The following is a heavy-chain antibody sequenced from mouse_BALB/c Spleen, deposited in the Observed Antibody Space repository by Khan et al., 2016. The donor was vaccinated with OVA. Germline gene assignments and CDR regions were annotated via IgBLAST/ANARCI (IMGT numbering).Heavy chain of an antibody. V-gene: IGHV2-9*02. CDR1: GFSLTSYG. J-gene: IGHJ2*01. D-gene: IGHD1-3*01. Sequence: QVQLKQSGPGLVAPSQSLSITCTVSGFSLTSYGVHWVRQPPGKGLEWLGVIWAGGSTNYNSAPMSRLIISKDNSKSQVFLKMNRLQTDDTAMYYCARLEDIWGQGTTLTVSS. CDR2: IWAGGST. CDR3: ARLEDI.